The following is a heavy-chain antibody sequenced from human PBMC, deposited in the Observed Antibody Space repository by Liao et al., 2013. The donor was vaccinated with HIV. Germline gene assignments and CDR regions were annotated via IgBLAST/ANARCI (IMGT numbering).Heavy chain of an antibody. V-gene: IGHV4-30-4*01. CDR2: ISYIGNT. CDR3: ARGASSYDFWSGYSPSDWYFDY. D-gene: IGHD3-3*01. J-gene: IGHJ4*02. Sequence: QVQLQESVPGLVKPSQTLSLTCSVSGASISSDDYLWSWIRQPPGKGLEWIGYISYIGNTYSNPSLKSRLTLSIDMSENQFSLNLRSVTAADTAVYYCARGASSYDFWSGYSPSDWYFDYWGQGTLVTVSS. CDR1: GASISSDDYL.